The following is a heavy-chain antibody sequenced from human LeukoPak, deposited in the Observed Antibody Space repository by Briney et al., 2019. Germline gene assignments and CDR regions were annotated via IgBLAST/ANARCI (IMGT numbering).Heavy chain of an antibody. Sequence: GASVKVSCKASGYTFINYDITWVRQAPGQGLEWMGWISVYNGNTNYAQKFQGRVSMTKDTSTSTAYMELRSLRSDDTAVYYCAREGDGLQNFDYWGQGTLVTVSS. CDR2: ISVYNGNT. D-gene: IGHD5-24*01. J-gene: IGHJ4*02. CDR3: AREGDGLQNFDY. V-gene: IGHV1-18*01. CDR1: GYTFINYD.